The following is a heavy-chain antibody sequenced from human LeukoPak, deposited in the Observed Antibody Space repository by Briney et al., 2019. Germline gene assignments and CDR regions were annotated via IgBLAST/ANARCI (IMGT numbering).Heavy chain of an antibody. CDR2: IIPILGIA. CDR3: AKAPHCPNDVCRYFDY. V-gene: IGHV1-69*04. Sequence: SVKVSCKASGGTFSSYAIIWVRQAPGQGLEWMGRIIPILGIANYAQKFQGRVTITADKSTSTAYMELSSLRSEDTAVYYCAKAPHCPNDVCRYFDYWGQGILVTVSS. CDR1: GGTFSSYA. J-gene: IGHJ4*02. D-gene: IGHD2-8*01.